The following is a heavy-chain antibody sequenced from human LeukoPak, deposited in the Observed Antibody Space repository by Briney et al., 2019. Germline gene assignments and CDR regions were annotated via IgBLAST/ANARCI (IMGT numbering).Heavy chain of an antibody. V-gene: IGHV1-18*04. CDR2: ISAYNGNT. D-gene: IGHD6-19*01. CDR1: GYTFTSYG. CDR3: ARDPSQWLVRAEYFQH. Sequence: ASVKVSCKASGYTFTSYGISWVRQAPGQGLEWMGWISAYNGNTNYAQKLQGRVTMTTDTSTSTAYMELRRLRSDDTAVYYCARDPSQWLVRAEYFQHWGQGTLVTVSS. J-gene: IGHJ1*01.